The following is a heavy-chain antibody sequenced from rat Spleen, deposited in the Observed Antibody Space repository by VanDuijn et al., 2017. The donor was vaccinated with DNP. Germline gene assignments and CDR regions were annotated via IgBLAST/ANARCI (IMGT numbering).Heavy chain of an antibody. CDR1: GLTFNNYW. J-gene: IGHJ2*01. Sequence: EVQLVESGGDLVQPGRSLKLSCVASGLTFNNYWMAWIRQVPGKGLEWVASISASGGSTSYRDSVKGRFTISRDNAKSILYLQMDSLRSEDTATYYCTTDFERGYWGQGVMVTVSS. V-gene: IGHV5-31*01. CDR3: TTDFERGY. CDR2: ISASGGST. D-gene: IGHD1-11*01.